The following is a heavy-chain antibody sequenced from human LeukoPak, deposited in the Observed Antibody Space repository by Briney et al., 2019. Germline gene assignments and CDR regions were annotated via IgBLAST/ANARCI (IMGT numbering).Heavy chain of an antibody. V-gene: IGHV3-23*01. CDR2: ISGNSGTT. CDR1: GFTFSSYE. CDR3: VPRKEWSCYMDV. J-gene: IGHJ6*03. D-gene: IGHD3-3*01. Sequence: GGSLRLSCAASGFTFSSYEMNWVRQAPGKGLEWVSGISGNSGTTYYADSVKGRFTISRDNSKNTLYLQMNSLRAEDTAVYYCVPRKEWSCYMDVWGKGTTVTVSS.